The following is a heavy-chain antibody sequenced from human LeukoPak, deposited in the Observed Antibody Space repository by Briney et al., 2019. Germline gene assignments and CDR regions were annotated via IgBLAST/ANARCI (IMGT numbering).Heavy chain of an antibody. J-gene: IGHJ4*02. CDR1: GDSLFTNGVA. CDR3: ARAPKWIDFWSGLSASYFDY. V-gene: IGHV6-1*01. CDR2: TYYRSKWSF. Sequence: SQTLSLTCDISGDSLFTNGVAWNWIRQSPSRGLEWLGRTYYRSKWSFEYGVSVKSRISINADTSKNQFSLQLSSVTPEDTAVYYCARAPKWIDFWSGLSASYFDYWGQGTLVTVSS. D-gene: IGHD3-3*01.